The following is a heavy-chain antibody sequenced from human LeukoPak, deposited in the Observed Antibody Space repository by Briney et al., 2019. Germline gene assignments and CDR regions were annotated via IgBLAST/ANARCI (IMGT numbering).Heavy chain of an antibody. CDR2: IYTSGST. V-gene: IGHV4-4*07. Sequence: SETLSLTCTVSGDSIISYYWSWIRQPAGKGLEWIGRIYTSGSTNYNPSLKSRVTMSLDMSKNQFSLKLTSVTAADTAVYYCARREVRGSYYTFNYWGQGTLGTVSS. D-gene: IGHD1-26*01. CDR1: GDSIISYY. CDR3: ARREVRGSYYTFNY. J-gene: IGHJ4*02.